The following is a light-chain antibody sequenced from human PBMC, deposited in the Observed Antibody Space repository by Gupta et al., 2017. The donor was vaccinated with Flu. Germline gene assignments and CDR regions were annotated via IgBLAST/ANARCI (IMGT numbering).Light chain of an antibody. CDR1: QRLPNNT. CDR3: QQYADAPRT. V-gene: IGKV3-20*01. CDR2: GAS. Sequence: TRPVSPLEKPALLCRAAQRLPNNTLAWYQQKPGQAPSSLSYGASNRATGIPDRGSGSGSGTDFFLTIRRLEPEDFAVYYCQQYADAPRTFGQGTKVEIK. J-gene: IGKJ4*01.